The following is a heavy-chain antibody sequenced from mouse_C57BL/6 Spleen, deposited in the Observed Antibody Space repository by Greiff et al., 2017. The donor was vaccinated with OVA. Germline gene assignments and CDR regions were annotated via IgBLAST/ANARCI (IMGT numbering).Heavy chain of an antibody. J-gene: IGHJ1*03. D-gene: IGHD2-4*01. CDR2: FYPGSGSI. Sequence: VKLLQSGAELVKPGASVKLSCKASGYTFTEYSIHWVKQRPGQGLEWIGWFYPGSGSINYNEKFKDKATLTADKSSSTVYMELSRLTSEDSAVYFCAGHGWRLLRPWYFDVWGTGTTVTVSS. CDR1: GYTFTEYS. V-gene: IGHV1-62-2*01. CDR3: AGHGWRLLRPWYFDV.